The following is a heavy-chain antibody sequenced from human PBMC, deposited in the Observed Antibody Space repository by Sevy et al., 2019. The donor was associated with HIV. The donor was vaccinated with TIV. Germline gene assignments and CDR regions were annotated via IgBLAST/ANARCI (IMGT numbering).Heavy chain of an antibody. D-gene: IGHD6-19*01. CDR2: TYYRSKWYN. CDR3: ARAGNVEAVAAQNNWFDP. J-gene: IGHJ5*02. V-gene: IGHV6-1*01. Sequence: SQTLSLTCAISGDSVSSNSAAWNWIRQSPSRGLEWLGRTYYRSKWYNDYAVSVKSRITINPDTSKNQFSLQLNSVTPEDTAVYYCARAGNVEAVAAQNNWFDPWGQGTLVTVSS. CDR1: GDSVSSNSAA.